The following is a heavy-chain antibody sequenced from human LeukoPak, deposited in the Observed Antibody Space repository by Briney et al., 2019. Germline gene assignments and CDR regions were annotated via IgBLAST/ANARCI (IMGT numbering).Heavy chain of an antibody. Sequence: GGSLRLSCAASGFTFSSYSMNWVRQAPGKGLEWVSSISSSSSYIYYADSVKGRFTISRDNSKSTLYLQMNSLRAEDTALYYCVARSGSSPYYYDYWGQGTLVTVSS. CDR2: ISSSSSYI. J-gene: IGHJ4*02. CDR1: GFTFSSYS. V-gene: IGHV3-21*04. D-gene: IGHD3-10*01. CDR3: VARSGSSPYYYDY.